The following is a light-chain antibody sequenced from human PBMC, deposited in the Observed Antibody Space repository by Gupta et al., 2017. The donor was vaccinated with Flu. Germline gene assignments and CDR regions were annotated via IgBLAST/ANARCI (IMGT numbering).Light chain of an antibody. Sequence: PSLLSASTGERVTISCRTSQDISSYLAWYQQKPGKAPELLIFDASTLQSGVPSKFSGGGSGTEFTLTISGLQSEDFATYYCQQYHNYPRTFGQGTKVEIK. V-gene: IGKV1D-8*02. J-gene: IGKJ1*01. CDR1: QDISSY. CDR2: DAS. CDR3: QQYHNYPRT.